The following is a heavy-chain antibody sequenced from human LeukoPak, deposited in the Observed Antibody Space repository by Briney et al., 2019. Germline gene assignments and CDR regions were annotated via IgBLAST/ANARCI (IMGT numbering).Heavy chain of an antibody. CDR3: AKIGSLSTTDAPCDY. D-gene: IGHD1-1*01. Sequence: GGSLRLSCAASGFTFSGYAMSWVRQAPGKGLEWVSAISGSGGSTYYADSVKGRFTISRDNSKNTLYLQMNSLRAEDTAVYYCAKIGSLSTTDAPCDYWGQGTLVTVSS. CDR1: GFTFSGYA. V-gene: IGHV3-23*01. J-gene: IGHJ4*02. CDR2: ISGSGGST.